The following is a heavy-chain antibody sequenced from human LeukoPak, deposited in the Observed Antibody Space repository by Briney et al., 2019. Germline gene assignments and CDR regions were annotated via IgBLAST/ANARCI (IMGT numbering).Heavy chain of an antibody. Sequence: PSETLSLTCAVYGGSFSGYYGSWIRQSPGKGLEWIGEVYYSGSTNYSPSLKSRVTISIDMSKNQFSLKLNSVTAADTAVYYCAGAYDSEIDWGQGTLVTVSS. CDR1: GGSFSGYY. V-gene: IGHV4-34*01. J-gene: IGHJ4*02. CDR2: VYYSGST. CDR3: AGAYDSEID. D-gene: IGHD3-10*01.